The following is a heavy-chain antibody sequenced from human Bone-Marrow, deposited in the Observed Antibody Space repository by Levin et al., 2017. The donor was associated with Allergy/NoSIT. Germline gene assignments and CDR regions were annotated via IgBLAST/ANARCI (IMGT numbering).Heavy chain of an antibody. CDR3: ARGDRSSGWDY. CDR1: GFTFRNSV. CDR2: ISSSDT. V-gene: IGHV3-23*01. J-gene: IGHJ4*02. D-gene: IGHD6-19*01. Sequence: LSLTCAASGFTFRNSVMTWVRQAPGKGLEWVSAISSSDTHYADSVKGRFTISRDNSKNTLFLQMNSLRAEDTAVYYCARGDRSSGWDYWGQGTLVTVSS.